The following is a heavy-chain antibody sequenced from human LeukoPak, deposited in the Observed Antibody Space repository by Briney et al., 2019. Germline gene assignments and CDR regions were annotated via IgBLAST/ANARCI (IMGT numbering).Heavy chain of an antibody. CDR1: GFTFSTYW. Sequence: GGSLRLSCAASGFTFSTYWMSWVRQAPGKVLEWVANIKEDGNDKYYVVSVKGQFTISRDNAKNSLYLQMDSLRAEDTAVYYCARLPLTARRHFDYWGQGTLVKVSS. D-gene: IGHD2-21*02. CDR2: IKEDGNDK. CDR3: ARLPLTARRHFDY. V-gene: IGHV3-7*05. J-gene: IGHJ4*02.